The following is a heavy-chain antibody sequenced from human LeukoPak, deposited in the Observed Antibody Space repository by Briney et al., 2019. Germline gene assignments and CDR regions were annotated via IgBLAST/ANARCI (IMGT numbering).Heavy chain of an antibody. V-gene: IGHV4-30-2*01. CDR1: GGSTSSGGYS. J-gene: IGHJ4*02. CDR2: IYHSGST. Sequence: PSETLSLTCAVSGGSTSSGGYSWSWIRQPPGKGLEWIGYIYHSGSTYYNPSLKSRVTISVDRSKNQFSLKLSSVTAADTAVYYCARGATAMVLIDYWGQGTLVTVSS. CDR3: ARGATAMVLIDY. D-gene: IGHD5-18*01.